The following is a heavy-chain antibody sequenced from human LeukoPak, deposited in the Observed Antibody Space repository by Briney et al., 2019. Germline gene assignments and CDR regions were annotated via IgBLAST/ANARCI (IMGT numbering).Heavy chain of an antibody. CDR3: ARGETSWTLPNDY. D-gene: IGHD2-2*01. J-gene: IGHJ4*02. Sequence: PGGSLRLSCEDSGFTFRSYEMNWVRQAPGKGLEWIAYLSSSGSAFSYADSVKGRFTIARDNAKNSVYLEMNSLRAEDTAVYYCARGETSWTLPNDYWGQGTLVTVSS. CDR1: GFTFRSYE. V-gene: IGHV3-48*03. CDR2: LSSSGSAF.